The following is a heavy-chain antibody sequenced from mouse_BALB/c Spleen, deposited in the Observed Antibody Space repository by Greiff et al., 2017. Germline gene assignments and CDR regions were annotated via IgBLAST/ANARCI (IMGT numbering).Heavy chain of an antibody. CDR2: ISSGGGNT. Sequence: EVKLLESGGGLVKPGGSLKLSCAASGFTFSSYTMSWVRQTPEKRLEWVATISSGGGNTYYPDSVKGRFTISRDNAKNNLYLQMSSLRSEDTALYYCARYGATAYYFDDWGQGTTLTVSS. CDR1: GFTFSSYT. D-gene: IGHD1-2*01. J-gene: IGHJ2*01. V-gene: IGHV5-9*03. CDR3: ARYGATAYYFDD.